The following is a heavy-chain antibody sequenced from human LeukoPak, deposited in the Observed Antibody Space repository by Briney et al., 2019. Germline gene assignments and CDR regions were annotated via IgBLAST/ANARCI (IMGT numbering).Heavy chain of an antibody. J-gene: IGHJ4*02. Sequence: ASVKVSCKASGYTFTGYYMHWVRQAPGQGLGWMGWINPNSGGTNYAQKFQGRVTMTRDTSISTAYMELSRLRSDDTAVYYCALGQDYGDYIFDYWGQGTLVTVSS. CDR1: GYTFTGYY. CDR3: ALGQDYGDYIFDY. V-gene: IGHV1-2*02. CDR2: INPNSGGT. D-gene: IGHD4-17*01.